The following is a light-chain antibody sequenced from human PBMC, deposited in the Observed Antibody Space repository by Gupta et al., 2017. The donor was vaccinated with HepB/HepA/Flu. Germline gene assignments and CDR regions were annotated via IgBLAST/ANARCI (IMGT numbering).Light chain of an antibody. Sequence: IQMTQSPFSLSASVGDRVTITCRASQSVSTYLNWYQQKPGRPPELLIYAASALQSGVPSRFSGSGSGTDFTLTISSLQPEDFAAYYCQQSYRIPPTFGGGTKVEIK. J-gene: IGKJ4*01. CDR3: QQSYRIPPT. CDR1: QSVSTY. V-gene: IGKV1-39*01. CDR2: AAS.